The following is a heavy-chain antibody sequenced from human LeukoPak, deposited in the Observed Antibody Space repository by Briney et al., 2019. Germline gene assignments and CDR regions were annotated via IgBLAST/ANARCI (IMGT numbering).Heavy chain of an antibody. Sequence: SQTLSLTCTVSGGSISSGDYYWSWIRQPPGKGLEWIGYIYYSGSTYYNPSLKGRVTISVDTSKNQFSLKLSSVTAADTAVYYCARDLSWNYGMDVWGQGTTVTVSS. CDR3: ARDLSWNYGMDV. CDR2: IYYSGST. CDR1: GGSISSGDYY. D-gene: IGHD1-1*01. V-gene: IGHV4-30-4*01. J-gene: IGHJ6*02.